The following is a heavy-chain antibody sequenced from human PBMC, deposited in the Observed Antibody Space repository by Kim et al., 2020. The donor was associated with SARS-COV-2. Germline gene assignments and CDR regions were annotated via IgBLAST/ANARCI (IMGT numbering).Heavy chain of an antibody. CDR3: ATDRPRGTVTTFWYFDL. J-gene: IGHJ2*01. CDR1: GYTLTELS. CDR2: FDPEDGET. D-gene: IGHD4-17*01. V-gene: IGHV1-24*01. Sequence: ASVKVSCKVSGYTLTELSMHWVRQAPGKGLEWMGGFDPEDGETIYAQKFQGRVTMTEDTSTDTAYMELSSLRSEDTAVYYCATDRPRGTVTTFWYFDLWGRGTLVTVSS.